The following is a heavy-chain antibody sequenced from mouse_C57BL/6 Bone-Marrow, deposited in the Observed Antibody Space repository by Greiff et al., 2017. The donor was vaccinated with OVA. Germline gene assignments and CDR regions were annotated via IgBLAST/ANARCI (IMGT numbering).Heavy chain of an antibody. CDR3: ARRGYYGSSPWYFDV. J-gene: IGHJ1*03. Sequence: EVQVVESGPGLVKPSQSLSLTCSVTGYSITSGYYWNWIRQFPGNKLEWMGYISYDGSNNYNPSLKNRISITRDTSKNQFFLKLNSVTTEDTATYYCARRGYYGSSPWYFDVWGTGTTVTVSS. CDR2: ISYDGSN. V-gene: IGHV3-6*01. D-gene: IGHD1-1*01. CDR1: GYSITSGYY.